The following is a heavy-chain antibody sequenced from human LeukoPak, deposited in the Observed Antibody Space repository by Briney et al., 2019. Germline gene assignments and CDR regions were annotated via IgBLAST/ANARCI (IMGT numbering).Heavy chain of an antibody. CDR2: ISYDGSNK. V-gene: IGHV3-30*03. CDR1: GFTFSSYG. J-gene: IGHJ4*02. Sequence: GRSLRLSCAASGFTFSSYGMHWVRQAPGKGLEWVAVISYDGSNKYYADSVKGRFTISRDNSKNTLYLQMNSLRAEDTAVYYCARVVGHPSYFDYWGQGTLVTVSS. D-gene: IGHD2-15*01. CDR3: ARVVGHPSYFDY.